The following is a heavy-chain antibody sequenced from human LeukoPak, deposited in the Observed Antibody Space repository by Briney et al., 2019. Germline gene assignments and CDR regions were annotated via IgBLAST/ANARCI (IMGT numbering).Heavy chain of an antibody. V-gene: IGHV4-39*02. D-gene: IGHD3-10*01. CDR3: AGDPSRFGEFPLDY. J-gene: IGHJ4*02. CDR1: GGSISSSSYY. Sequence: SETLSLTCTVSGGSISSSSYYWGWIRQPPGKGLEWIGSIYYSGSTYYNPSLKSRVTISVDTSKNQFSLKLSSVTAADTAVYYCAGDPSRFGEFPLDYWGQGTLVTVSS. CDR2: IYYSGST.